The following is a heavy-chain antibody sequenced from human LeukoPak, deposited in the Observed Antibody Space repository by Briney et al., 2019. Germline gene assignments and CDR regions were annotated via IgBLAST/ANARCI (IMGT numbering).Heavy chain of an antibody. CDR3: AGGGYSYGTLFDY. CDR2: IYYSGST. V-gene: IGHV4-59*08. Sequence: SETLSLTCTVSGGSISSYYWSWIRQPPGKRLEWIGYIYYSGSTNYNPSLKSRVTISVDTSKNQFSLKLSSVTAADTAVYYCAGGGYSYGTLFDYWGQGTLVTVSS. D-gene: IGHD5-18*01. CDR1: GGSISSYY. J-gene: IGHJ4*02.